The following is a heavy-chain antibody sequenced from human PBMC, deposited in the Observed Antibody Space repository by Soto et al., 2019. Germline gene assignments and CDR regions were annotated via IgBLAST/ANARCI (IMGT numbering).Heavy chain of an antibody. D-gene: IGHD3-9*01. CDR2: IYYSGST. CDR3: ARGGYFDWLLYSGGYYYGMDV. V-gene: IGHV4-59*01. J-gene: IGHJ6*02. CDR1: GGSISSYY. Sequence: SETLSLTCTVSGGSISSYYWSWIRQPPGKGLEWIGYIYYSGSTNHNPSLKSRVTISVDTSKNQFSLKLSSVTAADTAVYYCARGGYFDWLLYSGGYYYGMDVWGQGTTVTVSS.